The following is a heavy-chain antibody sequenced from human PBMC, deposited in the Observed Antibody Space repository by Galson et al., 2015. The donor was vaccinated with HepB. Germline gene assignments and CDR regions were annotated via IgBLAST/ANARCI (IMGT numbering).Heavy chain of an antibody. V-gene: IGHV4-34*01. D-gene: IGHD3-16*01. Sequence: ETLSLTCAVYGGSFSGYYWSWIRQPPGKGLEWIGEINHSGSRNDNPSLKSRVTMSVDTSKKQFALKLSSVTAADTAVYYCARGSPLGQNWFDPWGQGALVTVSS. CDR1: GGSFSGYY. CDR2: INHSGSR. CDR3: ARGSPLGQNWFDP. J-gene: IGHJ5*02.